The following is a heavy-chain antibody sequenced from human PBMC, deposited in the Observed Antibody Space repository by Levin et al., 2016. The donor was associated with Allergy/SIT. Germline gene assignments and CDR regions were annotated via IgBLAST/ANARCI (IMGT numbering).Heavy chain of an antibody. CDR3: ARSRVYYDSSGYQYGMDV. D-gene: IGHD3-22*01. CDR2: IKQDGSEK. V-gene: IGHV3-7*05. J-gene: IGHJ6*02. Sequence: VRQMPGKGLEWVANIKQDGSEKYHVDPVKGRLTISRDNAKNSLYLQMNSLRAEDTAVYYCARSRVYYDSSGYQYGMDVWGQGTTVTVSS.